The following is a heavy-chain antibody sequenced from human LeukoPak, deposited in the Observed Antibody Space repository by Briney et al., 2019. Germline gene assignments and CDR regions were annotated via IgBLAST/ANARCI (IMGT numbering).Heavy chain of an antibody. D-gene: IGHD1-26*01. V-gene: IGHV1-24*01. CDR3: ATDHQWQLLGY. Sequence: EASVEVSCKVSGNTLSELSMHWVRQAPGKGLEWMGGVDPEDDKNIYAQKFQGRVTMTEDTSTDTAYMELSNLRSEDTAVYYCATDHQWQLLGYWGQGTLVTVSS. CDR1: GNTLSELS. CDR2: VDPEDDKN. J-gene: IGHJ4*02.